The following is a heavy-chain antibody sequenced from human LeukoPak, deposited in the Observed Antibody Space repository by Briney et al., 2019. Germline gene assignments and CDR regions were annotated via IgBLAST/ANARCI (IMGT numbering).Heavy chain of an antibody. CDR1: GFTFSSYA. D-gene: IGHD3-22*01. CDR2: ISYDGSNK. Sequence: GGSLRLSCAASGFTFSSYAMHWVRQAPGKGLEWVAVISYDGSNKYYADSVKGRFTISRDNAKNSVYLQMNSLRAEDAAVYYCARDGSAYYNENTGYRGEFDSWGQGALVIVSS. J-gene: IGHJ4*02. V-gene: IGHV3-30-3*01. CDR3: ARDGSAYYNENTGYRGEFDS.